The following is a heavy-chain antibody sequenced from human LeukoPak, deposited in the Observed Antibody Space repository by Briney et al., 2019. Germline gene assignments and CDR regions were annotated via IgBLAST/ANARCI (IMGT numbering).Heavy chain of an antibody. Sequence: PGGSLRLSCVASGVTFSGSWMTWVRQAPGKGLEWVANMNPDGSGKYYVDSVKGRFTVSRDNAKNSVYLQMNSLRAEDTAVYYCVRDPAWGAIDLWGQGTLVTVSS. CDR2: MNPDGSGK. D-gene: IGHD7-27*01. CDR3: VRDPAWGAIDL. V-gene: IGHV3-7*01. J-gene: IGHJ4*02. CDR1: GVTFSGSW.